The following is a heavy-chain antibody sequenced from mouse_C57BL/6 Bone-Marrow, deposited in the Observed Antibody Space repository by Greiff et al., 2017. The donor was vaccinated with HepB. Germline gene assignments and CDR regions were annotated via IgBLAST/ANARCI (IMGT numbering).Heavy chain of an antibody. CDR3: ARGGCFDY. CDR2: IYPGDGDT. CDR1: GYAFSSSW. J-gene: IGHJ2*01. V-gene: IGHV1-82*01. Sequence: VKLQESGPELVKPGASVKISCKASGYAFSSSWMNWVKQRPGKGLEWIGRIYPGDGDTNYNGKFKGKATLTADKSSSTAYMQLSSLTSEDSAVYFCARGGCFDYWGQGTTLTVSS.